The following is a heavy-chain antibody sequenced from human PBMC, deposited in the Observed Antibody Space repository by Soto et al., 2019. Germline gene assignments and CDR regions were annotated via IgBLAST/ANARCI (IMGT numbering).Heavy chain of an antibody. D-gene: IGHD2-15*01. CDR1: GFTFSSYG. V-gene: IGHV3-30*18. CDR3: AKEGTYSHWYFDL. CDR2: ISYDGSNK. Sequence: QVQLVESGGGVVQPGRSLRLSCAASGFTFSSYGMHWVRQAPGKGLEWVAVISYDGSNKYYADSVKGRFTISRDNSKNTLYLQMNSLRAEDTAVYYCAKEGTYSHWYFDLWGRGTLVTVSS. J-gene: IGHJ2*01.